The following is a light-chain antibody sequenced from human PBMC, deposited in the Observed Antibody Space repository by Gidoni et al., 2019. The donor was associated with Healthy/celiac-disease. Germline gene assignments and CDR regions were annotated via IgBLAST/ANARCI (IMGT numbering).Light chain of an antibody. J-gene: IGKJ1*01. CDR3: QQYGSSPPT. V-gene: IGKV3-20*01. CDR1: QSVSSSY. Sequence: ELVLTQSPGTLSLSPGERATLSCRASQSVSSSYLAWYQQKPGQAPRLLIYGESSRATGIPDRFSGSGSGTDFTLTISRLEPEDFAVYYCQQYGSSPPTFGQGTKVEIK. CDR2: GES.